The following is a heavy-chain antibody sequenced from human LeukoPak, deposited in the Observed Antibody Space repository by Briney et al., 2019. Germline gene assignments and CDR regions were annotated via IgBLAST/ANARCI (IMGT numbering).Heavy chain of an antibody. V-gene: IGHV4-59*08. CDR2: VYSSGST. Sequence: PSETLSLTCSVSGGSISSYYWNWIRQPPGKGLEWIGYVYSSGSTNYNPSLKSRVTISVDTSKNQFSLKLNSVTAADTAVYYCARRMPHLYNFEYWGQGALVTVSS. CDR1: GGSISSYY. J-gene: IGHJ4*02. D-gene: IGHD5-24*01. CDR3: ARRMPHLYNFEY.